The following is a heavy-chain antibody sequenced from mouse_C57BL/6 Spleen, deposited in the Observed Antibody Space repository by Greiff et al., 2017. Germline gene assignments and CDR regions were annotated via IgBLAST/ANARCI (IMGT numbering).Heavy chain of an antibody. CDR1: GYTFTSSW. Sequence: VQLQQPGAELVKPGASVTMSCKASGYTFTSSWMTWVKQWPGQGLEWIGDIYPGSGSTNYNEKFKSKATLTVDKSTSTDYMQLSSLTSEDSAVYYCAIWPFITTVVAEGYWGHGTTLTVTS. V-gene: IGHV1-55*01. CDR2: IYPGSGST. D-gene: IGHD1-1*01. J-gene: IGHJ2*01. CDR3: AIWPFITTVVAEGY.